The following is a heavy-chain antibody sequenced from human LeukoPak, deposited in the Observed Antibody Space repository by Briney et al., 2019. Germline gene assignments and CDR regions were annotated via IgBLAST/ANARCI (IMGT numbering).Heavy chain of an antibody. CDR1: GFTFNTYW. J-gene: IGHJ4*02. CDR2: IKQDGSEK. D-gene: IGHD6-19*01. Sequence: QTGGSLRLSCAASGFTFNTYWMTWVRQAPGKGLEWVANIKQDGSEKYYVDSVKGRFTISRDNAKNSLFLQMNSLRAEDTAVYYCARAVAGPAGQYYIDYWGQGTLVTVSS. V-gene: IGHV3-7*01. CDR3: ARAVAGPAGQYYIDY.